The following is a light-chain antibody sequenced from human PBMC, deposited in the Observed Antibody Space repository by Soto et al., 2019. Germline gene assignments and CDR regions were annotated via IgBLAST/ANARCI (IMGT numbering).Light chain of an antibody. Sequence: QSVLTQPPSVSGAPGQRVTISCTGNSSNIGTGYDVHWYQQLPGTAPKLLIYANINRPSGVPDRFSGSKSGTSASLAITGLQAEDEADYYCQSYDSSLSHGVFGGGTKLTVL. CDR2: ANI. CDR1: SSNIGTGYD. V-gene: IGLV1-40*01. CDR3: QSYDSSLSHGV. J-gene: IGLJ3*02.